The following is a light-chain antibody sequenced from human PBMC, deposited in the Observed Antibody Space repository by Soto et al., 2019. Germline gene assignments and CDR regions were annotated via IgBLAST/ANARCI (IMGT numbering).Light chain of an antibody. V-gene: IGKV3-15*01. CDR1: QSVGSS. CDR2: GAS. J-gene: IGKJ5*01. CDR3: QQYNNWPPRIT. Sequence: EIVMTQSPATLSVSPGERATLSCRASQSVGSSLGWYQQKPGQAPRLLIYGASTRATGIPARFSGSGSGTEFTLTISSLHYEDFAVYYCQQYNNWPPRITFGQGTRLEIK.